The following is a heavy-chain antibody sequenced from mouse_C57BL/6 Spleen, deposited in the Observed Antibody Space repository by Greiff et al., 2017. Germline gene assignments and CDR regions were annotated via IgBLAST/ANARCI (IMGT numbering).Heavy chain of an antibody. J-gene: IGHJ1*03. CDR3: ARGSNWYFDV. V-gene: IGHV1-82*01. Sequence: QVQLQQSGPELVKPGASVKISCKASGYAFSSSWMNWVKQRPGQGLEWIGVINPGSGGTNYNEKFKGKATLTADKSSSTAYMQLSSLTSEDSAVYFCARGSNWYFDVWGTGTTVTVSS. CDR2: INPGSGGT. CDR1: GYAFSSSW.